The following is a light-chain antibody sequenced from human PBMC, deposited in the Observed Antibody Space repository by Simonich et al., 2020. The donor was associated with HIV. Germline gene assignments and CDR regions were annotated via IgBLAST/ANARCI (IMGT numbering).Light chain of an antibody. V-gene: IGKV3-15*01. CDR3: QQYNNWPSPFT. Sequence: EIVMTQSPATLSVSPGERPTLSCRVSQSVASNLAWYQQQPGQPPRLLIYFASTRATGIPARFSGSGFGTEFTLTISSTQSEDFAVYYCQQYNNWPSPFTFGPGTKVDIK. J-gene: IGKJ3*01. CDR2: FAS. CDR1: QSVASN.